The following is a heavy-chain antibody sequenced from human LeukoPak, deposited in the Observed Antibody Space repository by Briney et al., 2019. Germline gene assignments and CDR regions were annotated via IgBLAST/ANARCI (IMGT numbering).Heavy chain of an antibody. J-gene: IGHJ3*02. D-gene: IGHD4-17*01. CDR2: IVVGSGNT. CDR1: GFTFTSSG. V-gene: IGHV1-58*01. CDR3: AADGRDYGDYVVAFDI. Sequence: ASVKVSCKASGFTFTSSGVQWVRQARGQRLEWIRWIVVGSGNTNYAQKFQERVTITRDMSTSTAYMELSSLRSEDTAVYYCAADGRDYGDYVVAFDIWGQGTMVTVSS.